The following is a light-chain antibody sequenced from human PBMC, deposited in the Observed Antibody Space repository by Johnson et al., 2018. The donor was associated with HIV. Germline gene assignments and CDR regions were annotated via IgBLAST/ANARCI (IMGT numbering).Light chain of an antibody. CDR2: ENN. Sequence: QSVLTQPPSVSAAPGQKVSISCSGSSSNIGNNYVSWYQQLPGTAPKLLIYENNKRPSGIPDRFSGSKSGTSATLGITGLQTGDAADYYCGTWDNSLSAYVFDTVTKVTVL. V-gene: IGLV1-51*01. J-gene: IGLJ1*01. CDR1: SSNIGNNY. CDR3: GTWDNSLSAYV.